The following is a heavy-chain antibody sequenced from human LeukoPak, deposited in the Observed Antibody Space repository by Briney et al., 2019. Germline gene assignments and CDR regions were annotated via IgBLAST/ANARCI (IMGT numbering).Heavy chain of an antibody. CDR2: IKQDGSEK. Sequence: GGSLRLSCAASGFTFSSYWMSWVRQAPGKGLEWVANIKQDGSEKYYVDSVKGRFTISRDNAKNSLYLQMNSLRAEDTAVYYCARVVPAARGAFDIWGQGTMVTVSS. J-gene: IGHJ3*02. CDR3: ARVVPAARGAFDI. D-gene: IGHD2-2*01. CDR1: GFTFSSYW. V-gene: IGHV3-7*01.